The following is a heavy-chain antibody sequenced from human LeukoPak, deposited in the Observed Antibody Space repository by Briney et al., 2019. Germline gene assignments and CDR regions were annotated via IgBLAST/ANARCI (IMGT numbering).Heavy chain of an antibody. V-gene: IGHV3-23*01. Sequence: GGSLRLSCAASGFTFSSYAMSWVRQAPGKGLEWVSAISGSGGSTYYADSVKGRFTISRDNSKNTLYLRMNSLRAEDTAVYYCAAYYDFWSGQGGLYYGMDVWGQGTTVTVSS. CDR3: AAYYDFWSGQGGLYYGMDV. D-gene: IGHD3-3*01. CDR2: ISGSGGST. J-gene: IGHJ6*02. CDR1: GFTFSSYA.